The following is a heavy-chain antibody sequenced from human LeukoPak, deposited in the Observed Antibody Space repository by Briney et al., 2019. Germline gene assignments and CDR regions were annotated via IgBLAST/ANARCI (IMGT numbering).Heavy chain of an antibody. CDR3: ARRNYGDSRTY. CDR1: GGPISSSHC. V-gene: IGHV4-4*02. CDR2: IYHSGSP. Sequence: PSRTLSLTCAASGGPISSSHCWTWVRQPPGKGLECIGEIYHSGSPNYNPSLKSRATIPVDTSKNHFSLKLSPVTAADTAVYYCARRNYGDSRTYWGQGTRVTVSS. J-gene: IGHJ4*02. D-gene: IGHD4-17*01.